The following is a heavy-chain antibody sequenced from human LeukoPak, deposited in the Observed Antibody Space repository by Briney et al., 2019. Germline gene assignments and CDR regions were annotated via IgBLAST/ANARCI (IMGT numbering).Heavy chain of an antibody. CDR2: ISIHDVNT. CDR3: ATDLGYCSSTTCDTFDY. CDR1: GYTFTSSG. D-gene: IGHD2-2*01. V-gene: IGHV1-18*01. J-gene: IGHJ4*02. Sequence: ASVKVSCKASGYTFTSSGISWVRQAPGQGLEWMGWISIHDVNTKYAQKLQGRITLTTDTSTSTAYMELRSLRSDDTAVYYCATDLGYCSSTTCDTFDYWGQGTLVTVSS.